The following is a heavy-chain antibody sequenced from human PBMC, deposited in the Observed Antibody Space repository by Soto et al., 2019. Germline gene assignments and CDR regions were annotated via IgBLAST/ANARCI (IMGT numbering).Heavy chain of an antibody. CDR2: ISSSSSSI. Sequence: EVQLVESGGGLVQPGGSLRLSCAVSGFTFSRYSMNWVRQAPGKGLEWVSYISSSSSSIYYTDSVKGRFTISRDNARNSLYLQMNSLRDEDTAVYYCARDYYYDSETYFDFWGQGILVTVSS. V-gene: IGHV3-48*02. CDR3: ARDYYYDSETYFDF. CDR1: GFTFSRYS. J-gene: IGHJ4*02. D-gene: IGHD3-22*01.